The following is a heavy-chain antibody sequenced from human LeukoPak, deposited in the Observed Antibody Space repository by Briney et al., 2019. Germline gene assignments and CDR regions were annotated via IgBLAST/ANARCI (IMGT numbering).Heavy chain of an antibody. Sequence: PGGSLRLSCAASGFTFSSYEMNWVRQAPGKGLEWISYITTTGRPIYYADSVRGRFTISRDNAKNSLYLQMDSLRAEDTAVYYCARGFRWLENWGQGTLVTVSS. CDR2: ITTTGRPI. D-gene: IGHD4-23*01. CDR1: GFTFSSYE. J-gene: IGHJ4*02. V-gene: IGHV3-48*03. CDR3: ARGFRWLEN.